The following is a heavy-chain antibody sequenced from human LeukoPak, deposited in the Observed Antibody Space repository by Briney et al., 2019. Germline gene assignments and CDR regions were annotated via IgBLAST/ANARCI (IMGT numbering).Heavy chain of an antibody. Sequence: PGGSLRLFCSASGFTFSDHYMGWVRQAAGKGLELVGRTRYKSNSSTTEYAASVKGRFTISRDDSKTSLYLQMNTLKSEGTAVYYCASAGCGGGSCPFDYWGQGTLVTVSS. CDR2: TRYKSNSSTT. V-gene: IGHV3-72*01. J-gene: IGHJ4*02. D-gene: IGHD2-15*01. CDR3: ASAGCGGGSCPFDY. CDR1: GFTFSDHY.